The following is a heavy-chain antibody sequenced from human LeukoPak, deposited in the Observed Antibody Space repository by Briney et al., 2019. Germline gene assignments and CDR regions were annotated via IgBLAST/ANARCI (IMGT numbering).Heavy chain of an antibody. CDR1: GYTFTTYT. Sequence: GASVKVSCKASGYTFTTYTIHWVRQAPGQRLEWMGWVNGGNGDTKYSQEFQGRVTITRDTSASTAYMELSSLRSVDMAVYYCARQTAYYYSDSSGPTPGRGAFDIWGQGTMVTVSS. CDR2: VNGGNGDT. CDR3: ARQTAYYYSDSSGPTPGRGAFDI. D-gene: IGHD3-22*01. V-gene: IGHV1-3*03. J-gene: IGHJ3*02.